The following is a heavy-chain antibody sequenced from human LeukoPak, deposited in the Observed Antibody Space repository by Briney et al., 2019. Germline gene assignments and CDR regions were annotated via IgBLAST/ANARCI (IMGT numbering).Heavy chain of an antibody. CDR2: IYTSGST. V-gene: IGHV4-61*02. Sequence: SETLSLTCTVSGGSISSGSYYWSWIRQPAGKGLEWIGRIYTSGSTNYNPSLKSRVTISVDTSKNQFSLKLSSVTAADTAVYYCARDRTGVSPLFDYWGQGTLVTVSS. D-gene: IGHD3/OR15-3a*01. CDR1: GGSISSGSYY. J-gene: IGHJ4*02. CDR3: ARDRTGVSPLFDY.